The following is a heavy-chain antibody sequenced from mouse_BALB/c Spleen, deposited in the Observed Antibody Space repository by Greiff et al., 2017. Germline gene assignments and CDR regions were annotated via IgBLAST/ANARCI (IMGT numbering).Heavy chain of an antibody. CDR3: ARDEGPYYYGRSYDWFAY. V-gene: IGHV7-3*02. Sequence: EVQRVESGGGLVQPGGSLRLSCATSGFTFTDYYMSWVRQPPGKALEWLGFIRNKANGYTTEYSASVKGRFTISRDNSQSILYLQMNTLRAEDSATYYCARDEGPYYYGRSYDWFAYWGQGTLVTVSA. D-gene: IGHD1-1*01. CDR1: GFTFTDYY. J-gene: IGHJ3*01. CDR2: IRNKANGYTT.